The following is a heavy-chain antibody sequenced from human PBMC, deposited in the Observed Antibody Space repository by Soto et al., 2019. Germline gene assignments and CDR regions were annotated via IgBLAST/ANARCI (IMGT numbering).Heavy chain of an antibody. Sequence: GGSLRLSCAASGFTFSDYYMSWIRQAPGKGLEWVSHISSSGSTIYYADSVKGRFTISRDNAKNSLYLQMNSLRAEDTAVYYCARDSQYSSSPMIHYYYMDVWGKGTTVTVSS. CDR1: GFTFSDYY. J-gene: IGHJ6*03. CDR2: ISSSGSTI. D-gene: IGHD6-6*01. CDR3: ARDSQYSSSPMIHYYYMDV. V-gene: IGHV3-11*01.